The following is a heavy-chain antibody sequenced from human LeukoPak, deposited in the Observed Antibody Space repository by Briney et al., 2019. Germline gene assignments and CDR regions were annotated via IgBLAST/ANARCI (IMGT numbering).Heavy chain of an antibody. CDR2: IYYSGST. J-gene: IGHJ4*02. V-gene: IGHV4-39*01. D-gene: IGHD1-26*01. CDR3: ARRLLWGSGSYYDY. Sequence: SETLSLTCTVSGGSISSSSYYWGWIRQPPGKGLEWIGSIYYSGSTYYDPSLKSRVTISVDTSKNQFSLKLSSVTAADTAVYYCARRLLWGSGSYYDYWGQGTLVTVSS. CDR1: GGSISSSSYY.